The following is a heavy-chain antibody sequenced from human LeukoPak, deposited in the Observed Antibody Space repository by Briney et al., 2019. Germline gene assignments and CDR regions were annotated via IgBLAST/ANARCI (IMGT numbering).Heavy chain of an antibody. Sequence: GGSLRLSCAASGFTFDDYAMYWVRQAPGKGLEWVSGISWNSGSIGYADSVKGRFTISRDNAKDSLYLQINSLRAEDTALYYCAKANHYGDYLDYWGQGTLVTVSS. CDR2: ISWNSGSI. V-gene: IGHV3-9*01. CDR3: AKANHYGDYLDY. J-gene: IGHJ4*02. CDR1: GFTFDDYA. D-gene: IGHD4-17*01.